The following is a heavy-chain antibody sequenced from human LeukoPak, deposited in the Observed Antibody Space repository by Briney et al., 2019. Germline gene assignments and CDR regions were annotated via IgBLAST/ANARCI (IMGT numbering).Heavy chain of an antibody. V-gene: IGHV4-4*07. CDR1: GASVSSYY. D-gene: IGHD4-17*01. Sequence: PSETLSLTCTVSGASVSSYYWAWIRQTAGRGLEWIGRIYSSGITNYSPSFRNRVTISLDTFKNEVSLRLTYVTAADTAVYYCARLVDYGDYEGAFDIWGQGTMVTVSS. CDR2: IYSSGIT. CDR3: ARLVDYGDYEGAFDI. J-gene: IGHJ3*02.